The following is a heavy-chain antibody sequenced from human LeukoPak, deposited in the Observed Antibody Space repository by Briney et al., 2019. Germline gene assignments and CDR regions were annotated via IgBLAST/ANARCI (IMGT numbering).Heavy chain of an antibody. Sequence: SETPSLTCTVSGGSISSSSYYWGWIRQPPGKGLEWIGSIYYSGSTYYNPSLKSRVTISVDTSKNQFSLKLSSVTAADTAVYYCARFGLGYYYMDVWGKGTTVTISS. V-gene: IGHV4-39*07. J-gene: IGHJ6*03. CDR3: ARFGLGYYYMDV. CDR1: GGSISSSSYY. CDR2: IYYSGST. D-gene: IGHD3/OR15-3a*01.